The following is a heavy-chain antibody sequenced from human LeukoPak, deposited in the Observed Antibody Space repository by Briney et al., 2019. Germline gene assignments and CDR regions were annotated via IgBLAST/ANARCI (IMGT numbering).Heavy chain of an antibody. J-gene: IGHJ4*02. D-gene: IGHD5-12*01. CDR3: ARHRGYSGYDYVDY. V-gene: IGHV4-39*01. CDR1: GGSISSSSYY. Sequence: NASETLSLTCTVSGGSISSSSYYWGWIRQPPGKGLEWIGSIYYSGSTYYNPSLKSRVTISVDTSKNQFSLKLSSVTAADTAVYYCARHRGYSGYDYVDYWGQGTLVTVSS. CDR2: IYYSGST.